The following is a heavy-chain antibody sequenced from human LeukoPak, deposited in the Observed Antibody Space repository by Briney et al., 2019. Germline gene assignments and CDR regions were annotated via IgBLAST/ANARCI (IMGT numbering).Heavy chain of an antibody. V-gene: IGHV3-48*02. Sequence: GGSLRLSCAASGFTFSSYSMNWVRQAPGKGLEWISFISSTGRTIYYADSMKGRFTISRDTAKNSLYLQMNSLTDEDTAVYYCARERGGWFDPWGQGTLVTVSS. CDR3: ARERGGWFDP. CDR2: ISSTGRTI. D-gene: IGHD3-10*01. CDR1: GFTFSSYS. J-gene: IGHJ5*02.